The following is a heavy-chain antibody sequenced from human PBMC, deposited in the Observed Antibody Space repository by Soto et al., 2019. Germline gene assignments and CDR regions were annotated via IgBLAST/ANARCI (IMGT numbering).Heavy chain of an antibody. CDR1: GFTFSSYA. CDR3: AKVKYPRGDYYYYGMDV. V-gene: IGHV3-23*01. Sequence: HPGGSLRLSCGASGFTFSSYAMTWVRQAPGKGLQWVSSISGSGSSTYYADSVKGRFTISRDNSKNTLYLQMNSLRAEDTAVYYCAKVKYPRGDYYYYGMDVWGQGTTVTVSS. CDR2: ISGSGSST. J-gene: IGHJ6*02.